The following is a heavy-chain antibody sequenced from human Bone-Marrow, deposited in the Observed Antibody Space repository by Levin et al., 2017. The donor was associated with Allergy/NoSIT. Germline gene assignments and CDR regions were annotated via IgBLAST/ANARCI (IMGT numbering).Heavy chain of an antibody. D-gene: IGHD3-16*01. Sequence: SGPTLVKPTQTLTLTCTFSGFSLSTNKMGLGWIRPPPGKAPEWLALVYWDGDIRYSPSLKSRLTIPQDTSKNQVLLTMTDMDPIDTGTFYCAHYSHYDGTFDYWGQGTLVTVSS. V-gene: IGHV2-5*02. CDR3: AHYSHYDGTFDY. CDR1: GFSLSTNKMG. J-gene: IGHJ4*02. CDR2: VYWDGDI.